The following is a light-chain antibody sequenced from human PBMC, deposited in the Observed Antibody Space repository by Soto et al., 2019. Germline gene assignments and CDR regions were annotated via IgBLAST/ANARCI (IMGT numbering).Light chain of an antibody. CDR1: QCISIY. V-gene: IGKV3-11*01. CDR3: HQRSTWPFA. J-gene: IGKJ3*01. CDR2: DAS. Sequence: RANITSRPSQCISIYLAWYQQNPDQAPMLLIYDASNRATGIPARLSGSGSGTDFTLTVSSLLPEDCGVYCCHQRSTWPFASGPGTKVDIK.